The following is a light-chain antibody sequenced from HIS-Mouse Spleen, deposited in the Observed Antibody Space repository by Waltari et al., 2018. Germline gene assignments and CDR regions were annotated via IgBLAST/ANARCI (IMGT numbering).Light chain of an antibody. Sequence: QSALTQPASVSGSPGQSITISCTRTSSDVGGYNYVSWYQQPPGKAPKLMIYEVSNRPSGGSNRFSGAKSGNTAFLTISGLQAEDEADYYCSSYTSSSTVFGGGTKLTVL. CDR3: SSYTSSSTV. CDR1: SSDVGGYNY. V-gene: IGLV2-14*01. J-gene: IGLJ2*01. CDR2: EVS.